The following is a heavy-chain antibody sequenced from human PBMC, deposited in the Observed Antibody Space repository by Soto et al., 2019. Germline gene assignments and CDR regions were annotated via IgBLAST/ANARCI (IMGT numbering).Heavy chain of an antibody. CDR3: AREALSFVVVPAAIGAFDS. J-gene: IGHJ3*02. CDR2: ISSSSSTI. D-gene: IGHD2-2*01. Sequence: EVQLVESGGGLVQPGGSLRLSCAASGFTFSSYSMNWVRQAPGKGLEWVSYISSSSSTIYYADSVKGRFTISRDNAKNSLYLQMNSLRGEDTAVYYCAREALSFVVVPAAIGAFDSWGQGTMGTVSS. V-gene: IGHV3-48*01. CDR1: GFTFSSYS.